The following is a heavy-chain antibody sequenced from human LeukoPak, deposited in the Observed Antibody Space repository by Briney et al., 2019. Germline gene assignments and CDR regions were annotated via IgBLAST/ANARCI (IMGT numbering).Heavy chain of an antibody. Sequence: GGSLRLSCAASGFTFSSYGMHWVRQAPGKGLEWVAVISYDGSNKYYADSVKGRFTISRDNSKNTLYLQMNSLRAEDTAVYYCAKDLDYDSSGFFDYWGQGTLVTVSS. J-gene: IGHJ4*02. CDR2: ISYDGSNK. D-gene: IGHD3-22*01. CDR1: GFTFSSYG. V-gene: IGHV3-30*18. CDR3: AKDLDYDSSGFFDY.